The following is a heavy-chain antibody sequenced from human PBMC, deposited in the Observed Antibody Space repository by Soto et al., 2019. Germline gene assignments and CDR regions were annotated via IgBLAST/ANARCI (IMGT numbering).Heavy chain of an antibody. D-gene: IGHD3-16*01. CDR3: ARWGTTGGLDV. V-gene: IGHV3-30*05. Sequence: QVQLVESGGGVVQPGTSLRVSCVGSGFTFRSYVIHWVRQAPGKGLEWVALTSYDGSDKYYDDSVRGRFTISRDNSRNTVALQMVSLRLEGTALYYCARWGTTGGLDVWGQGTLVSVSS. CDR2: TSYDGSDK. J-gene: IGHJ1*01. CDR1: GFTFRSYV.